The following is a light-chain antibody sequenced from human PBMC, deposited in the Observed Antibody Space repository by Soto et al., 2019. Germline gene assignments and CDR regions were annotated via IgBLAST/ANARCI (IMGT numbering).Light chain of an antibody. CDR2: EVT. V-gene: IGLV2-8*01. Sequence: QSVLTQPPSASGSPGQSVTISCTGTSSDVGGYNYVSWYQQHPGKAPKLMISEVTKRPSGVPDRFSGSKSGNTASLTVSGLQADDEADHFCSSYAGSNNLIFGGGTKVTVL. CDR3: SSYAGSNNLI. J-gene: IGLJ2*01. CDR1: SSDVGGYNY.